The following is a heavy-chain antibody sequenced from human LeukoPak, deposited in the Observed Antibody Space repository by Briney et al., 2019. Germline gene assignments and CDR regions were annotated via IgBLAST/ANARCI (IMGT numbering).Heavy chain of an antibody. CDR2: INHSGSA. V-gene: IGHV4-34*01. CDR3: ARGQGTVTTH. CDR1: GGSFSGYY. D-gene: IGHD4-17*01. Sequence: SETLSLTCAVSGGSFSGYYWTWIRQPPGKGLEWIGEINHSGSASYNPSLKSRVTISLDTSKNQFSLKLTSVTAADTAVYYCARGQGTVTTHWGQGTLVTVSS. J-gene: IGHJ4*02.